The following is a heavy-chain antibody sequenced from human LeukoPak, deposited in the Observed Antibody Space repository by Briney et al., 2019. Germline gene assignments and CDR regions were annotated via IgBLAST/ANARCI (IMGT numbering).Heavy chain of an antibody. CDR3: ARLAVPPGNRGWYYEH. CDR2: INQGGSEK. J-gene: IGHJ4*02. V-gene: IGHV3-7*03. D-gene: IGHD2-2*01. CDR1: EFLFSNYW. Sequence: GGSLRLPCVVSEFLFSNYWTSWARQGPGEGPEWVANINQGGSEKYHVDSVRGRFTISRDNAKKSLDLQMNSLRVEDTGTDYCARLAVPPGNRGWYYEHWGQGTLVTVSS.